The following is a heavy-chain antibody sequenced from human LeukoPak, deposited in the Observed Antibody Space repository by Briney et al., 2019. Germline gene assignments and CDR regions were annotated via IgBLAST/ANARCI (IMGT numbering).Heavy chain of an antibody. CDR2: IYYSGST. V-gene: IGHV4-59*01. Sequence: SETLSLTCTVSGGSISSYYWSWIRQFPGKGLEWIGYIYYSGSTNYNPSLKSRVTISVDMSKNQLSLKLSSVTAADTAVYYCARPYSSGYRGAFDIWGQGTMVTVSS. J-gene: IGHJ3*02. D-gene: IGHD6-19*01. CDR3: ARPYSSGYRGAFDI. CDR1: GGSISSYY.